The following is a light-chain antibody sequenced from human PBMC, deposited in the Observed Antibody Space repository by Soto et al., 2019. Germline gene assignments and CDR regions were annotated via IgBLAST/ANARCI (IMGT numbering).Light chain of an antibody. CDR1: QSLLHSNGYNY. V-gene: IGKV2-28*01. Sequence: DIGITHSPLSLPVTPVEPASISCRSSQSLLHSNGYNYLDWYLQKPGQSPQLLIYLGSNRASGVPDRFSGSGSGTDFTLKISRVEADDVGVYYCMQALQAPLTFGGGTKVDIK. CDR3: MQALQAPLT. J-gene: IGKJ4*01. CDR2: LGS.